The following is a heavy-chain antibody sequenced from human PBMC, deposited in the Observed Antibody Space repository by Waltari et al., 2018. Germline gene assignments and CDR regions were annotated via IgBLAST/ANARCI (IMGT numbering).Heavy chain of an antibody. V-gene: IGHV3-15*01. CDR2: IKSRSAGGTT. D-gene: IGHD3-16*01. CDR3: TTDRFD. CDR1: GFTFRNPW. J-gene: IGHJ4*02. Sequence: EVQLVESGGGLVMPGWSVRLSCAASGFTFRNPWMGWVRQAPGKGLEWVGRIKSRSAGGTTDYTSPVKGRFTISRDDSQNTLHLQMNSLKTEDTAVYYCTTDRFDWGQGILVTVSS.